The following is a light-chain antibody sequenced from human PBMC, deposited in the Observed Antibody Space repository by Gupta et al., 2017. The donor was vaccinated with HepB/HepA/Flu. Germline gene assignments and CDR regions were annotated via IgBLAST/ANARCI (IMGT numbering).Light chain of an antibody. CDR3: ATWDYSGNGPV. CDR1: NSNVGSHA. CDR2: NNN. V-gene: IGLV1-44*01. J-gene: IGLJ3*02. Sequence: SVPLQPPSASGTPGQRVPISCSGSNSNVGSHAVNWYQQIPGTAPKLLIYNNNERPSGVPDRFSESKSGTSASLAIRDLRSEDEADDYCATWDYSGNGPVFGGGTKLTVL.